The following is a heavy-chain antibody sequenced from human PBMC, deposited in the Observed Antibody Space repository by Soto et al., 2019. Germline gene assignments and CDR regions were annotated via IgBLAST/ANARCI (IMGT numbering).Heavy chain of an antibody. V-gene: IGHV3-33*01. Sequence: GGPLRLSCAASGFTFSSYGMHWVRQAPGKGLEWVAVIWYDGSNKYYADSVKGRFTISRDNSKNTLYLQMNSLRAEDTAVYYCARDRPSWIQLWFGCMDVWGQGTTVTVSS. CDR3: ARDRPSWIQLWFGCMDV. CDR1: GFTFSSYG. D-gene: IGHD5-18*01. CDR2: IWYDGSNK. J-gene: IGHJ6*02.